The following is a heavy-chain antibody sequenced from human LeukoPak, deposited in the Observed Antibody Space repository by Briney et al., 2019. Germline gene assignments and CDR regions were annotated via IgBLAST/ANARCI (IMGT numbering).Heavy chain of an antibody. V-gene: IGHV4-59*03. Sequence: SENLSLTCTVSADSMNGYYWSWIRQTPGKGLEWIGIVHYSLPNNFSPSLKSRVTISMNTTRSQFSLMLSSVPAADTAVYYWAYYDIVGRIFDQWGEGTLVSVS. D-gene: IGHD3-9*01. CDR1: ADSMNGYY. J-gene: IGHJ4*02. CDR3: AYYDIVGRIFDQ. CDR2: VHYSLPN.